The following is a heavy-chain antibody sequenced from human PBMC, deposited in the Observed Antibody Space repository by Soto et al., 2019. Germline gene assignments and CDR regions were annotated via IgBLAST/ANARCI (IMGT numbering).Heavy chain of an antibody. V-gene: IGHV1-18*04. Sequence: ASVKVSCKASGYTFTSYYMHWVRQAPGQGLEWMGRISAYHGNTSYAQKLQGRVTMTTDTSTSTAYMELRSLRSDDTAVYYCGRASPLRYFDWLLPGTDYWGQGTLVTVSS. D-gene: IGHD3-9*01. CDR3: GRASPLRYFDWLLPGTDY. CDR1: GYTFTSYY. J-gene: IGHJ4*02. CDR2: ISAYHGNT.